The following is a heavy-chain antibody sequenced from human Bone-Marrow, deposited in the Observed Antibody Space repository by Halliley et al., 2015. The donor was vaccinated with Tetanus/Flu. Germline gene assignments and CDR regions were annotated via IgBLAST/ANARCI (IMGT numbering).Heavy chain of an antibody. V-gene: IGHV1-2*02. D-gene: IGHD2-21*01. CDR2: RGGT. J-gene: IGHJ6*02. CDR3: ARDHQTIPARHYYSYFGMDV. Sequence: RGGTNYAQKFEGRVTMTTDTSTNTIYLEVSRLRSNDAAVYFCARDHQTIPARHYYSYFGMDVWGQGTTVTVSS.